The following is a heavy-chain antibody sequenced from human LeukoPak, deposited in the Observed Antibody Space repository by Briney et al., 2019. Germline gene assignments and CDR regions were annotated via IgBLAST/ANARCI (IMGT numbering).Heavy chain of an antibody. Sequence: ASVKVSCKASGDTFTSYYMHWVRQAPGQGLEWMGIINPSGGSTSYAQKFQGRVTMTRDMSTSTVYMELSSLRSEDTAVYYCARAPISAPRVYDYWGQGTLVTVSS. CDR3: ARAPISAPRVYDY. V-gene: IGHV1-46*01. J-gene: IGHJ4*02. CDR2: INPSGGST. CDR1: GDTFTSYY. D-gene: IGHD3-9*01.